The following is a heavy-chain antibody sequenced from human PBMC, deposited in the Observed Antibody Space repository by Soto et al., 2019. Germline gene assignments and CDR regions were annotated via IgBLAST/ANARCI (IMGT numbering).Heavy chain of an antibody. Sequence: SETLSLTCTVSGGSISSYYWSWIRQPPGKGLEWIGYIYYSGSTNYNPSLKSRVTISVDTSKNQFSLKLSSVTAADTAVYYCARRWGRSFDFWGQGTLVTVSS. V-gene: IGHV4-59*08. CDR2: IYYSGST. CDR3: ARRWGRSFDF. J-gene: IGHJ4*02. D-gene: IGHD3-16*01. CDR1: GGSISSYY.